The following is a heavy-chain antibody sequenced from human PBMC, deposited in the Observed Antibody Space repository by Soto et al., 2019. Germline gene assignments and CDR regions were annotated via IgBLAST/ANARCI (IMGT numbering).Heavy chain of an antibody. CDR2: MRSGAKNFAT. CDR1: GFTFSGSS. D-gene: IGHD2-21*02. CDR3: QLRDTMDV. J-gene: IGHJ6*04. V-gene: IGHV3-73*01. Sequence: EVQLVESGGGLVRPGGSLKVSCTVSGFTFSGSSIHWVRHSSGRGLEWVGRMRSGAKNFATEYGASMKGRFIISRDDSKNTAYLEMNSLTADDTAVYYCQLRDTMDVWGKGTTV.